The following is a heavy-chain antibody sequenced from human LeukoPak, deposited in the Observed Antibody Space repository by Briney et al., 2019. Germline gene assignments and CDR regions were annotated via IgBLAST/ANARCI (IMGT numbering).Heavy chain of an antibody. J-gene: IGHJ4*02. CDR3: AHTSGPKLWFGELLYGPFDY. Sequence: SGPTLVKPTQTLTLTCTFSGFSLSTSGVGVGWIRQPPGKALEWLALIYWNDDKRYSPSLKSRLTITKDTSKNQVVLTMTNMDPVDTATYYCAHTSGPKLWFGELLYGPFDYWGQGTLVTVSS. CDR1: GFSLSTSGVG. D-gene: IGHD3-10*01. V-gene: IGHV2-5*01. CDR2: IYWNDDK.